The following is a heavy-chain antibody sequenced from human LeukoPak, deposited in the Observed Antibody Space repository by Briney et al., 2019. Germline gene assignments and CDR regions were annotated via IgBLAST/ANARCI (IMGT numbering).Heavy chain of an antibody. Sequence: GGSLRLSSAASGFTFSSYGMNWVRQAPGKGLEWVSSISSSSSYIYYADSVKGRFSISRDNAKNSLFLQMNGLRAEDTAVYYCARDYYDSSGYYFLPYWGQGTLVTVSS. J-gene: IGHJ4*02. V-gene: IGHV3-21*01. CDR2: ISSSSSYI. D-gene: IGHD3-22*01. CDR1: GFTFSSYG. CDR3: ARDYYDSSGYYFLPY.